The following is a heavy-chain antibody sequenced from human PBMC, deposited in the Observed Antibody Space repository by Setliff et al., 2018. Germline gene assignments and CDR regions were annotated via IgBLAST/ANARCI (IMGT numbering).Heavy chain of an antibody. V-gene: IGHV4-30-4*02. CDR1: GDSLSGDNYF. CDR3: ARASTYVLGSGSYWDRWFDP. J-gene: IGHJ5*02. Sequence: SETLSLTCTVSGDSLSGDNYFWSWIRHLPGKGLQWLGHIYYTGKTYYNPSLKSRLEMSVDTSKREFALRLSSVTAADTAVYYCARASTYVLGSGSYWDRWFDPWSQGTLVTVSS. D-gene: IGHD3-10*01. CDR2: IYYTGKT.